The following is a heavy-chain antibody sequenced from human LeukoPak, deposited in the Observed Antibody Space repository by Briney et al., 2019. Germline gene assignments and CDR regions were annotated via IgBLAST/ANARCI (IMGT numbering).Heavy chain of an antibody. V-gene: IGHV1-8*01. Sequence: ASVKVSCKASGYTFTSYDINWVRQTTGQGLERMGWMNTNNGNTGYAQKFQGRVTMTRKNSIRTAYMELSSLRSEDTAVYYCARGPVVGNLWGRGNLVTVSS. D-gene: IGHD6-19*01. CDR2: MNTNNGNT. CDR1: GYTFTSYD. CDR3: ARGPVVGNL. J-gene: IGHJ4*02.